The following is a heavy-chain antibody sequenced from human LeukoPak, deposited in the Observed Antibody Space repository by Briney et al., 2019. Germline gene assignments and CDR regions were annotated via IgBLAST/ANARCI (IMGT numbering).Heavy chain of an antibody. Sequence: GGPLRLFCAASGFPFSSYGMHWVRQAPGKGLEGVAVISYDGSNEYYADSVKGRFPISRDISKNTLYLQMNSLRPEATAVYYCAKDIISSAKPGGGLDYWGQGTLVTVSS. CDR2: ISYDGSNE. CDR1: GFPFSSYG. V-gene: IGHV3-30*18. J-gene: IGHJ4*02. D-gene: IGHD3-10*01. CDR3: AKDIISSAKPGGGLDY.